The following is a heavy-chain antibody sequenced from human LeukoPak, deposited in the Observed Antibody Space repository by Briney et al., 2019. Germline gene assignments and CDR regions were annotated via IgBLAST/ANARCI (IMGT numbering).Heavy chain of an antibody. CDR3: ARRNASGSYFLDY. V-gene: IGHV3-23*01. J-gene: IGHJ4*02. Sequence: PGGSLRLSCAASGFTFSSSDMNWVRQAPGKGLEWVSSVNDNGANTFYADSVRGRFIISRDNSKNTLYLQMTSLRAEDTAVYYCARRNASGSYFLDYWGQGTLVTVSS. CDR2: VNDNGANT. CDR1: GFTFSSSD. D-gene: IGHD3-10*01.